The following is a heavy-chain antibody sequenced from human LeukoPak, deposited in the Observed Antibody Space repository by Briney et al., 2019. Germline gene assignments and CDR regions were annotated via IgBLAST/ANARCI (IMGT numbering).Heavy chain of an antibody. CDR1: GGSISSYY. Sequence: PSETLSLTCTVSGGSISSYYWSWIRQPPGKGLEWIGYIYYSGSTNYNPSLKSRVTISVDTSKNQFSLKLSSVTAADTAVYYCARGESGYSYGYVDYWGQGTLVTVSS. CDR3: ARGESGYSYGYVDY. D-gene: IGHD5-18*01. V-gene: IGHV4-59*01. J-gene: IGHJ4*02. CDR2: IYYSGST.